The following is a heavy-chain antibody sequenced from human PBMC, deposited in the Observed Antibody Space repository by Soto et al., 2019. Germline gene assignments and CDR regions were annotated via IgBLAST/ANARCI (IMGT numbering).Heavy chain of an antibody. J-gene: IGHJ6*02. CDR3: ARVYGMDV. CDR2: ISYDGSNK. CDR1: GFTFSSYA. V-gene: IGHV3-30-3*01. Sequence: QVQLVESGGGVVQPGRSLRLSCAASGFTFSSYAMHWVRQAPGKGLEWVAVISYDGSNKYYADSVKGRFPISRDNSKNTLYLQMNSLRAEDTAVYCCARVYGMDVWGQGTTVTVSS.